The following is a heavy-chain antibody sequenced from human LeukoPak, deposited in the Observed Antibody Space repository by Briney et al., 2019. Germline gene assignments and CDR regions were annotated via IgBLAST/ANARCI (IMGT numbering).Heavy chain of an antibody. Sequence: ASVKVSCKASGYTSTSYYMHWVRQAPGQGLEWMGIINPSGGSTSYAQKFQGRVTMTRDMSTSTVYMELSSLRSEDTAVYYCARDSYYSSSSLGFDYWGQGTLVTVSS. V-gene: IGHV1-46*01. D-gene: IGHD6-6*01. CDR3: ARDSYYSSSSLGFDY. CDR2: INPSGGST. J-gene: IGHJ4*02. CDR1: GYTSTSYY.